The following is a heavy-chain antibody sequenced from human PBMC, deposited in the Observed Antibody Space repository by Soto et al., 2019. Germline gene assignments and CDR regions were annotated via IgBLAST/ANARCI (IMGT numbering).Heavy chain of an antibody. V-gene: IGHV3-21*01. Sequence: EVQLVESGGGLVKPGGSLRLSCAASGFNFRTYSMNWVRQVPGKGLEWISSISSSYSYISYADSVQGRFTISRDNAENSLYLQMNTLSAEDTAVYYCARRRGPERDCSVGSCYSRRDSFDIWGQGTVVNVSS. CDR2: ISSSYSYI. CDR3: ARRRGPERDCSVGSCYSRRDSFDI. D-gene: IGHD2-15*01. CDR1: GFNFRTYS. J-gene: IGHJ3*02.